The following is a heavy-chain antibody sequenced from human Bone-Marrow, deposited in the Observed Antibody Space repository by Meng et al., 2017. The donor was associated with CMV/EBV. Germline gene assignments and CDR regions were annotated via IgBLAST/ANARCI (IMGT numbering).Heavy chain of an antibody. D-gene: IGHD6-19*01. J-gene: IGHJ6*02. Sequence: GESLKISCAASGFTFSGSTIYWVRQASGEGLEWVGRIRTKANNYATEYAASVKGRFTCSRDDSKSTAYLQINSLKTEDTAVYYCIRGSSGGAYYGLDVWGQGTTVTVSS. V-gene: IGHV3-73*01. CDR3: IRGSSGGAYYGLDV. CDR2: IRTKANNYAT. CDR1: GFTFSGST.